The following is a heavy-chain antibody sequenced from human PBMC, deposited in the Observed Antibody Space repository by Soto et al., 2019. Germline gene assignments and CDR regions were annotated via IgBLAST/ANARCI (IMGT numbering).Heavy chain of an antibody. J-gene: IGHJ6*02. CDR3: ARDLRGNPYYYYGMDV. CDR2: ISSSGSTI. CDR1: GFTFSSYE. D-gene: IGHD1-1*01. V-gene: IGHV3-48*03. Sequence: PVGSLRLSCAASGFTFSSYEMNWVRQAPGKGLEWVSYISSSGSTIYYADSVKGRFTISRDNAKNSLYLQMNSLRAEDTAVYYCARDLRGNPYYYYGMDVWGQGTTVTVSS.